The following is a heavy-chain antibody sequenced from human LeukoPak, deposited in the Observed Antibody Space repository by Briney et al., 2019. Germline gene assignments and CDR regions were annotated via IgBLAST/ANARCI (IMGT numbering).Heavy chain of an antibody. CDR2: IYNGGTT. V-gene: IGHV3-66*01. J-gene: IGHJ4*02. D-gene: IGHD3-16*01. CDR1: AFTFSSYA. CDR3: ARWPTMGGR. Sequence: GGSLRLSCAASAFTFSSYAMTWVRQAPGKGLEWVSVIYNGGTTKYADSVKGRFIISRDNSRNMLYLQMNSLRVEDTAVYYCARWPTMGGRWGQGTLVTVSS.